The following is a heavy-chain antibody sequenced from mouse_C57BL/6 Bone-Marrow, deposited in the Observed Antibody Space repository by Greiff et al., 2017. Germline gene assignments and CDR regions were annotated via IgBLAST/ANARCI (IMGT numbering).Heavy chain of an antibody. Sequence: EVQLVESGPGLVKPSQSLSLTCSVTGYSITSGYYWNWIRQFPGNKLEWMGYISYDGSNNYNPSLKNRISITRDTSKNQFFLKLNSVTTEDTATYYCATAQAIYYAMDYWGQGTSVTVSS. CDR3: ATAQAIYYAMDY. CDR2: ISYDGSN. V-gene: IGHV3-6*01. CDR1: GYSITSGYY. D-gene: IGHD3-2*02. J-gene: IGHJ4*01.